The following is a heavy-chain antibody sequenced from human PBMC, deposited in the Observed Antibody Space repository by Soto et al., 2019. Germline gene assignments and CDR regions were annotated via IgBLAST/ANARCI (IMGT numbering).Heavy chain of an antibody. CDR3: ARHVLVISSYFDY. Sequence: SETLSLTCTVSGGPVSSSDYYWGWIRQPPGKGLEWIGSMFYSGTTYHNPSLKSRVTISVDTSKNQFSLKMNSVTAADTAVYYCARHVLVISSYFDYWGQGTLVTVSS. J-gene: IGHJ4*02. D-gene: IGHD3-9*01. V-gene: IGHV4-39*01. CDR1: GGPVSSSDYY. CDR2: MFYSGTT.